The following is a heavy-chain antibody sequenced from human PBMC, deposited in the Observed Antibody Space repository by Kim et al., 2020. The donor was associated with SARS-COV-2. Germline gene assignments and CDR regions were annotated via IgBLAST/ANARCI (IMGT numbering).Heavy chain of an antibody. CDR2: INTNTGNP. CDR1: GYTFTSYA. D-gene: IGHD5-12*01. CDR3: AREMGRGYSGYEGDEH. J-gene: IGHJ4*02. V-gene: IGHV7-4-1*02. Sequence: ASVKVSCKASGYTFTSYAMNWVRQAPGQGLEWMGWINTNTGNPTYAQGFTGRFVFSLDTSGSTAYLQISSLKAEDTAVYYCAREMGRGYSGYEGDEHWGQGTLVTVSS.